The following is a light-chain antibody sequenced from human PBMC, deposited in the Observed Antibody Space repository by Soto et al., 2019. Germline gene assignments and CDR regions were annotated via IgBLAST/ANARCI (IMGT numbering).Light chain of an antibody. CDR2: LAS. V-gene: IGKV3-11*01. Sequence: EIVLTQSPATLSSFPGDRVTLSCRASQAVNTRLAWYQHKPGQAPRLLIYLASNRAAGVPARFSGSGSGTDFTLTISNVEPEDFAVYYCHQRQSLPRTFGHGTKVDMK. CDR1: QAVNTR. J-gene: IGKJ1*01. CDR3: HQRQSLPRT.